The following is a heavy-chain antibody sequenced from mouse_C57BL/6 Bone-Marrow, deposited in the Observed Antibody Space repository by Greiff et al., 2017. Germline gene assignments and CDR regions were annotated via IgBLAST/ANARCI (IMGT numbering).Heavy chain of an antibody. Sequence: QVQLQQPGAELVMPGASVKLSCKASGYTFTSYWMHWVKQRPGQGLEWIGEIDPSDSSTNYNQKFKGKSTLTVDKSSSTAYMQLSSLTSEDSAVYYCARDYFDYGGQGTTLTVSS. CDR1: GYTFTSYW. V-gene: IGHV1-69*01. CDR2: IDPSDSST. CDR3: ARDYFDY. J-gene: IGHJ2*01.